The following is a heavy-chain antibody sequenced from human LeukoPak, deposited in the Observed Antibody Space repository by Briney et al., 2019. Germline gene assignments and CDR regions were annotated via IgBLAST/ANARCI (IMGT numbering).Heavy chain of an antibody. J-gene: IGHJ3*02. CDR1: GGSFSGYY. D-gene: IGHD3-9*01. V-gene: IGHV4-34*01. Sequence: SETLSLTCAVYGGSFSGYYWSWIRQPPGKGLGWIGEINHSGSTNYNPSLKSRVTISVDTSKNQFSLKLSSVTAADTAVYYCARVRLGHSAFDIWGQGTMVTVSS. CDR3: ARVRLGHSAFDI. CDR2: INHSGST.